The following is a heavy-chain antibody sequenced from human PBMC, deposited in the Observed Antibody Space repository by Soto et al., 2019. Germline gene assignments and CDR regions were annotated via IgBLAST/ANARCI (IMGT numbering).Heavy chain of an antibody. CDR1: GFTFSSYS. CDR3: ARDRYCSSTSCTLPRMDV. CDR2: ISSSSSYI. D-gene: IGHD2-2*01. V-gene: IGHV3-21*01. J-gene: IGHJ6*02. Sequence: PGGSLRLSCAASGFTFSSYSMNWVRQAPGKGLEWVSSISSSSSYIYYADSVKGRFTISRDKAKNSLYLQMNSLRAEDTAVYYCARDRYCSSTSCTLPRMDVWGQGTTVTVSS.